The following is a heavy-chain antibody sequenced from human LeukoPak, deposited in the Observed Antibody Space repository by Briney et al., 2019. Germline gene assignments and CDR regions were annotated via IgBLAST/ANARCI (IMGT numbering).Heavy chain of an antibody. CDR1: GFTFSSYG. J-gene: IGHJ4*02. D-gene: IGHD2-2*01. Sequence: PGRSLRLSCAASGFTFSSYGMHWVRQAPGKGLEWVAVISYDGSNIYYADSVKGRFTISRDNSKHTLFLQMNSLRAEDTAVYYCARPAGEYYFDYWGQGTLVTVSS. V-gene: IGHV3-30*03. CDR2: ISYDGSNI. CDR3: ARPAGEYYFDY.